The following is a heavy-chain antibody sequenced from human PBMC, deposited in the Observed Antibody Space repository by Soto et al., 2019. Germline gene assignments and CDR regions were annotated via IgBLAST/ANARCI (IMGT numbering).Heavy chain of an antibody. CDR3: ARAPSVGYSSSWYAY. CDR2: IYYSGST. V-gene: IGHV4-61*01. Sequence: SSETLSLTCTVSGGSVSSGSYYWSWIRQPPGKGLEWIGYIYYSGSTNYNPSLKSRVTISVDTSKNQFSLKLSSVTAADTAVYYCARAPSVGYSSSWYAYWGQGTLVTVSS. CDR1: GGSVSSGSYY. J-gene: IGHJ4*02. D-gene: IGHD6-13*01.